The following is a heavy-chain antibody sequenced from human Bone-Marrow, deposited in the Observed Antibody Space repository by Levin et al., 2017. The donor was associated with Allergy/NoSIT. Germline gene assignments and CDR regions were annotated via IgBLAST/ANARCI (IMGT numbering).Heavy chain of an antibody. J-gene: IGHJ4*02. CDR2: IRSKANSYAT. V-gene: IGHV3-73*01. Sequence: PGGSLRLSCAASGFTFSGSAMHWVRQASGKGLEWVGRIRSKANSYATAYAASVKGRFTISRDDSKNTAYLQMNSLKTEDTAVYYCTRHITMVRGVSYFDYWGQGTLVTVSS. CDR1: GFTFSGSA. D-gene: IGHD3-10*01. CDR3: TRHITMVRGVSYFDY.